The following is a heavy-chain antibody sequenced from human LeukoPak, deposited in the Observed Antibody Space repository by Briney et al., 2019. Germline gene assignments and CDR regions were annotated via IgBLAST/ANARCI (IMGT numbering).Heavy chain of an antibody. CDR1: GYTFTTFG. J-gene: IGHJ4*02. CDR3: ARDEGYSGK. Sequence: ASVKVSCKASGYTFTTFGITWVRQAPGQGLEWMGWISGDSDNVKYARKFQGRVSMTTDTSTSTAYMELRSLRSDDTALYHCARDEGYSGKWGQGTLVTVSS. CDR2: ISGDSDNV. V-gene: IGHV1-18*01. D-gene: IGHD2-15*01.